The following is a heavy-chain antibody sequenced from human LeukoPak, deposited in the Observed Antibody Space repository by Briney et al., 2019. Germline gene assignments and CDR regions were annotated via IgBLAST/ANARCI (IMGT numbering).Heavy chain of an antibody. CDR2: IYYSGST. V-gene: IGHV4-39*07. J-gene: IGHJ4*02. D-gene: IGHD5-12*01. CDR1: GGSISSSSYY. CDR3: EVATGGANDY. Sequence: SETLSLTCTVSGGSISSSSYYWGWIRQPPGKGLEWIGSIYYSGSTYYNPSLRSPVTISVDTSKNQFSLKLSSVTAADTAVYYCEVATGGANDYWGQGTLVTVSS.